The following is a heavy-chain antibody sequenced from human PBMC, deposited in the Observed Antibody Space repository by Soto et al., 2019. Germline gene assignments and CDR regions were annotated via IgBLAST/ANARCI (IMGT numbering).Heavy chain of an antibody. V-gene: IGHV3-21*01. CDR3: ARDRQWGNWNPPNWFDP. CDR2: ISSSSSYI. J-gene: IGHJ5*02. CDR1: GFTFSSYS. D-gene: IGHD1-1*01. Sequence: EVQLVESGGGLVKPGGSLRLSCAASGFTFSSYSMNWVRQAPGKGLEWVSSISSSSSYIYYADSVKGRFTISRDNAKNSLYLQMTSLRAEDTAVYYCARDRQWGNWNPPNWFDPWGQGTLVTVSS.